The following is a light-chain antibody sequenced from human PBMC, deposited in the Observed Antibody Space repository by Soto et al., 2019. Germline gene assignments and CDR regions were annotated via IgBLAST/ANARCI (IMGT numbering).Light chain of an antibody. CDR1: QSIGRW. CDR3: QQYYSYLIT. V-gene: IGKV1-5*01. CDR2: DAS. J-gene: IGKJ5*01. Sequence: DIQMTQSPSTLSASVGDRVTITCRASQSIGRWLAWYQQKPGKAPKVLIYDASTLKSGVPSRFSGSGSGTDFTLTISCLQSEDFATYYCQQYYSYLITFGQGTRLEI.